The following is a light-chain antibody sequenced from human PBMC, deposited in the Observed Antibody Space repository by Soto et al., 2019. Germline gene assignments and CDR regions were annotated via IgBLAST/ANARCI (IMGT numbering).Light chain of an antibody. V-gene: IGKV3D-15*01. J-gene: IGKJ4*01. CDR2: DAT. Sequence: DIVMTKSPATLSESPGERVTLSCRASQYISSNLAWYQQKPGQPPRLLIYDATSRATGIPSRFSGSGSGTDFTLTIISLQSEDFAVYFCQQYHDWPPLTFGGGTKVEIK. CDR3: QQYHDWPPLT. CDR1: QYISSN.